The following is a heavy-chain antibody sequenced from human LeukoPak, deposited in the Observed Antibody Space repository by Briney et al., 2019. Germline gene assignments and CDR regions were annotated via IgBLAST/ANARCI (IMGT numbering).Heavy chain of an antibody. CDR2: ISYDGSNK. D-gene: IGHD3-10*01. CDR3: AKGPREYYYGSGSYYKGDY. V-gene: IGHV3-30-3*01. CDR1: GFTFSSYA. Sequence: GRSLRLSCAASGFTFSSYAMHWVRQAPGKGLEWVAVISYDGSNKYYADSVKGRFTISRDNSKNTLYLQMNSLRAEDTAVYYCAKGPREYYYGSGSYYKGDYWGQGTLVTVSS. J-gene: IGHJ4*02.